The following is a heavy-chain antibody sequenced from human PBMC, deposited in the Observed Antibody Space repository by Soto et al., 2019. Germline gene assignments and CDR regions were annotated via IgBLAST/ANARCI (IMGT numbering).Heavy chain of an antibody. CDR1: GFTFSSYE. CDR3: LIVVVVYAQIGMDV. CDR2: ISSSGSTI. D-gene: IGHD2-8*02. Sequence: GGSLRLSCAASGFTFSSYEMNWVRQAPGKGLEWVSYISSSGSTIYYADSVKGRLTISRDNAKNSLFLQMNSLRAEDTAVYYCLIVVVVYAQIGMDVWGQGTTVTVSS. J-gene: IGHJ6*02. V-gene: IGHV3-48*03.